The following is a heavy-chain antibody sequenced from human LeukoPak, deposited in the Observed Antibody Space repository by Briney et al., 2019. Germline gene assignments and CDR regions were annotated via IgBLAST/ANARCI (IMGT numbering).Heavy chain of an antibody. Sequence: PSQTLSLTCNVSGASMSSDVYYWNWIRQPAGKGLEWIGRIYSGGSTNYNPSLNSRVTLSVDTSKNRLSLKLSYVTAADTAVYYCASAGHCANGVCRNWFGPWGQGILVTVSS. CDR1: GASMSSDVYY. D-gene: IGHD2-8*01. CDR2: IYSGGST. V-gene: IGHV4-61*02. CDR3: ASAGHCANGVCRNWFGP. J-gene: IGHJ5*02.